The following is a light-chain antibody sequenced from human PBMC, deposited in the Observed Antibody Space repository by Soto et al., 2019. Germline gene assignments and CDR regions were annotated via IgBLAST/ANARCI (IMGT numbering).Light chain of an antibody. Sequence: EVVLTQSPGTLSLSPGERATLSCRGSQSINNNYLAWYQQRPGQAPRLLIYGSSDRATGIPDRFSGSGSGTDFTLTISRLEPEDFAVYYCHRYGSSPPYTFGQGTKLEI. V-gene: IGKV3-20*01. CDR2: GSS. CDR1: QSINNNY. CDR3: HRYGSSPPYT. J-gene: IGKJ2*01.